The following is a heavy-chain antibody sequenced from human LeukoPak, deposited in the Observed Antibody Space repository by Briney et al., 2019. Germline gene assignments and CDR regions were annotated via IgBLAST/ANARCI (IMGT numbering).Heavy chain of an antibody. CDR2: ISSSGSYI. CDR1: GFTFSSYS. D-gene: IGHD6-19*01. Sequence: PGGSLRLSCAASGFTFSSYSMNWVRQAPGKGLEWVSSISSSGSYIYYADSVKGRFTISRDNAKNSLYLQMNSLRAEDMALYYCAKGGIAVAGTWFDLWGQGTLVTVSS. J-gene: IGHJ5*02. V-gene: IGHV3-21*04. CDR3: AKGGIAVAGTWFDL.